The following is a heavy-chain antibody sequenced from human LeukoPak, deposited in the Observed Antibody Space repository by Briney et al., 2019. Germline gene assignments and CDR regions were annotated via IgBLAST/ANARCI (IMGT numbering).Heavy chain of an antibody. J-gene: IGHJ6*04. CDR3: ARGRMDV. Sequence: TSETLSLTCAVYGGSFSGYYWSWIRQPPGKGLEWIGEINHSGSTNYNPSLKSRVTISVDTSKNQFSLKLSSVTAADTAVYYCARGRMDVWGKGTTVTVSS. V-gene: IGHV4-34*01. CDR1: GGSFSGYY. CDR2: INHSGST.